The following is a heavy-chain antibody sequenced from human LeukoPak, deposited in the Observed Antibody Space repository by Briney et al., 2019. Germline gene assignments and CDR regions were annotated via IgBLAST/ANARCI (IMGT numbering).Heavy chain of an antibody. CDR2: ISGSGGGT. CDR1: GFTFSSYA. J-gene: IGHJ4*02. Sequence: GGSLRLSCAASGFTFSSYAMSWVRQAPGKGLEWVSAISGSGGGTYYADSVKGRFTISRDNSKNTLYLQMNSLRAEDTAVYYCAASRDYYYDSSGSTFDYWGQGTLVTVSS. D-gene: IGHD3-22*01. CDR3: AASRDYYYDSSGSTFDY. V-gene: IGHV3-23*01.